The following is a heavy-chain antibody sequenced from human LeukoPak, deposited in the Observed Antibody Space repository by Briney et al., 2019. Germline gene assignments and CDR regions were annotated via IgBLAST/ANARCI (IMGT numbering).Heavy chain of an antibody. CDR3: AKDRSCTNDICHGDFDY. J-gene: IGHJ4*02. Sequence: GGSLRLSCAASGFTFSSYAVSWVRQAPGKGLEWVSSISGSGGSTYSADSVKGRFTISRDNSKNTLYLQVNSLRAEDTALYYCAKDRSCTNDICHGDFDYWGQGTLVTVSS. D-gene: IGHD2-8*01. CDR1: GFTFSSYA. CDR2: ISGSGGST. V-gene: IGHV3-23*01.